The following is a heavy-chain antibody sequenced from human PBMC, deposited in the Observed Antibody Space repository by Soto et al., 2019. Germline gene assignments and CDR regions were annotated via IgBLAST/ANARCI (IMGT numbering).Heavy chain of an antibody. CDR2: IYYSGTT. CDR3: ARRVSKYPDVHHYYMDV. D-gene: IGHD4-4*01. CDR1: GGSISRYY. J-gene: IGHJ6*03. Sequence: QVQLQGSGPGLVKPSETLSLTCIVSGGSISRYYWSWVRQTPGKGLEWIGYIYYSGTTSYNPSLTRRVTISVDPSRNQFSLRLSSVTAADTAVYYCARRVSKYPDVHHYYMDVWGKGTSVTVSS. V-gene: IGHV4-59*08.